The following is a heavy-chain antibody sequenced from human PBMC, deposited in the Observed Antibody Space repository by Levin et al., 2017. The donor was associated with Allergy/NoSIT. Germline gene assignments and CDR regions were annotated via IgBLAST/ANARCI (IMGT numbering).Heavy chain of an antibody. Sequence: GGSLRLSCAASGFTFSSYGMHWVRQAPGKGLEWVAVIWYDGSNKYYADSVKGRFTISRDNSKNTLYLQMNSLRAEDTAVYYCARDSSSSSWSLAEYFQHWGQGTLVTVSS. J-gene: IGHJ1*01. CDR3: ARDSSSSSWSLAEYFQH. D-gene: IGHD6-13*01. V-gene: IGHV3-33*01. CDR1: GFTFSSYG. CDR2: IWYDGSNK.